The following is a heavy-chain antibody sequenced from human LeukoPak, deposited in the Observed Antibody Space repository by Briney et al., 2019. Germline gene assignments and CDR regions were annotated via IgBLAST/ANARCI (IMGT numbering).Heavy chain of an antibody. V-gene: IGHV1-46*01. CDR3: ARDVSGYTYGYLTYYGMDV. D-gene: IGHD5-18*01. CDR1: GYTFTNYY. Sequence: ASVKLSCKASGYTFTNYYMHWVRQAPGQGLECMGIINPSGGSTIYAQKFQGRVTMTRDTSTTTVYMELSSLRSEDTAVYYCARDVSGYTYGYLTYYGMDVWSQGTTVTVSS. CDR2: INPSGGST. J-gene: IGHJ6*02.